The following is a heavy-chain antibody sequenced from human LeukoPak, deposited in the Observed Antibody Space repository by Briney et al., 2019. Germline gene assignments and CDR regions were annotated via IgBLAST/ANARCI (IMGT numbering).Heavy chain of an antibody. Sequence: GGSLRLSCAASGFTFSSYEMNWVRQAPGKGLVWGSYISSSGSTTYYADSVKGRFTISRDNAKNTLYLQMNSLRAEDTAVYYCARDTGMATSFDYWGQGTLVTVSS. D-gene: IGHD5-24*01. CDR2: ISSSGSTT. J-gene: IGHJ4*02. CDR1: GFTFSSYE. V-gene: IGHV3-48*03. CDR3: ARDTGMATSFDY.